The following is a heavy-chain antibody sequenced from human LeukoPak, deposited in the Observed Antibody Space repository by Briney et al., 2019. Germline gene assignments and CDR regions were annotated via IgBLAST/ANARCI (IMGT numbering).Heavy chain of an antibody. CDR2: IYSGGST. D-gene: IGHD6-19*01. Sequence: GGSLRLSCAASGFTVSSNYMSWVLHAPGKGLEWVSVIYSGGSTYYADSVKGRFTISRDNSKNTLYLQMNSLRAEDTAVYYCARGYRDSSGWYIYGMDVWGQGTTVTVSS. CDR1: GFTVSSNY. J-gene: IGHJ6*02. CDR3: ARGYRDSSGWYIYGMDV. V-gene: IGHV3-66*01.